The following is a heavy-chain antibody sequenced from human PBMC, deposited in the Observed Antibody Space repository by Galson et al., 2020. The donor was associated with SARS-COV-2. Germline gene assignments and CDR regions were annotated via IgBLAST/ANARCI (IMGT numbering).Heavy chain of an antibody. Sequence: SETLSLTCAVSGFSVRRGHFWGWIRQPPGKGLEWIGSIYPSGSTYYNPSLKSRVTISLDTSRNQFSLTLHSVTAADTALYYCARQGVNMIVLVTVPGWFFDLWGRGTLVSVSS. V-gene: IGHV4-38-2*01. J-gene: IGHJ2*01. D-gene: IGHD3-22*01. CDR1: GFSVRRGHF. CDR2: IYPSGST. CDR3: ARQGVNMIVLVTVPGWFFDL.